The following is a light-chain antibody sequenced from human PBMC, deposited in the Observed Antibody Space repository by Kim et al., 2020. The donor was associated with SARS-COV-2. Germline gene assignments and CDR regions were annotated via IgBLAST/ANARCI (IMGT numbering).Light chain of an antibody. CDR3: YCAADNNSWL. CDR1: VVAKKY. J-gene: IGLJ3*02. Sequence: SYELTQPSSVSVSPGQTARITCSGDVVAKKYTRWLQQKPGQAPVVVMYKDYERPSGIPDRFSGSSSGTTVTLTISGAQVEDEADYYCYCAADNNSWLIGGGTKLTVL. CDR2: KDY. V-gene: IGLV3-27*01.